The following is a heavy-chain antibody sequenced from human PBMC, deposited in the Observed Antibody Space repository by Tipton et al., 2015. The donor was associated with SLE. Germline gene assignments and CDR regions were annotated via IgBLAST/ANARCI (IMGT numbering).Heavy chain of an antibody. Sequence: LRLSCTVSGGSISSGNYYWSWIRQPAGKGLEWIGRIYTSGSTNYNPSLKSRVTISVDTSKNQFSLKLSSVTAADTAVYYCARSVGDPPRYYYYYMDVWGKGTTVTVSS. J-gene: IGHJ6*03. CDR2: IYTSGST. D-gene: IGHD1-26*01. CDR3: ARSVGDPPRYYYYYMDV. CDR1: GGSISSGNYY. V-gene: IGHV4-61*02.